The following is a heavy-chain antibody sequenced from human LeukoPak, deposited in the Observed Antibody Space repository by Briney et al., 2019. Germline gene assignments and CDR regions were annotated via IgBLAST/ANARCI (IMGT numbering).Heavy chain of an antibody. CDR1: GGTFSSSA. D-gene: IGHD4-23*01. CDR3: ARTTTVVTPWADNDH. V-gene: IGHV1-69*13. Sequence: ASVKVSCKASGGTFSSSAISWVRQAPGQGLEWMGGINTIFGTAKYAQKFQGRVTITADESTSTAYMELSSLRSEDTAVYYCARTTTVVTPWADNDHWGQGTLVTVSS. J-gene: IGHJ4*02. CDR2: INTIFGTA.